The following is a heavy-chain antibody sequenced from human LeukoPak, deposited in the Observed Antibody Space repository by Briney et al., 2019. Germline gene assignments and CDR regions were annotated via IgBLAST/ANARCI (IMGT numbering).Heavy chain of an antibody. CDR2: IYHTGST. V-gene: IGHV4-59*01. CDR1: GGSITNYY. J-gene: IGHJ4*02. CDR3: ARGPTRYYFDY. Sequence: SETLSLTCTVSGGSITNYYWSWVRQPPGQGLEWIAYIYHTGSTNYNPSLKSRVPISIDTSKNQFSLNLSSVTAADTAIYYCARGPTRYYFDYWGQGTLVTVSS.